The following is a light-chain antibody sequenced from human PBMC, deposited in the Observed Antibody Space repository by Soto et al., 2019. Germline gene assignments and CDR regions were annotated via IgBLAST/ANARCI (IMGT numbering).Light chain of an antibody. J-gene: IGLJ1*01. CDR2: DVS. V-gene: IGLV2-14*03. CDR3: CSDTTSSNYV. CDR1: SSDVGGYNY. Sequence: QSVLTQPASVSGSPGQSIAISCTGTSSDVGGYNYVSWYQQHPGKAPKLMIYDVSNRPSGVSNRFSGSKSGNTASLTISGLQAEDEADYYGCSDTTSSNYVFGTGTEVAVL.